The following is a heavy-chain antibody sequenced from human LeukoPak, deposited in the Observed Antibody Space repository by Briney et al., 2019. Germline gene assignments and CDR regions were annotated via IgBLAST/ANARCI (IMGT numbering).Heavy chain of an antibody. V-gene: IGHV1-24*01. Sequence: ASVKVSCKASGGTFSSYAISWVRQAPGKGLEWMGGFDPEDGETTYAQKFQGRVTMTEDTSTDTAYMELSSLRSEDTAVYYCATPGIPYYYYGMDVWGQGTTVTVSS. CDR1: GGTFSSYA. J-gene: IGHJ6*02. CDR3: ATPGIPYYYYGMDV. CDR2: FDPEDGET.